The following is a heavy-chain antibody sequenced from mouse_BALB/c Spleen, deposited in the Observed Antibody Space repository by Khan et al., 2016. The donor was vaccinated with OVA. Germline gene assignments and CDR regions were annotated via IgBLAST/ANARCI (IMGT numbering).Heavy chain of an antibody. CDR1: GFSLNNYS. J-gene: IGHJ3*01. CDR2: IWSAGST. D-gene: IGHD2-4*01. Sequence: QVQLKQSGPGLVQPSQSLSITCTVSGFSLNNYSVHWVRQSPGKGLEWLGVIWSAGSTDYNAAFISRLTISKDNSSSQVFFKMNSLQPNDTAIYYCARRGYDYGRGALFAYWGQGTLVTVSA. CDR3: ARRGYDYGRGALFAY. V-gene: IGHV2-2*02.